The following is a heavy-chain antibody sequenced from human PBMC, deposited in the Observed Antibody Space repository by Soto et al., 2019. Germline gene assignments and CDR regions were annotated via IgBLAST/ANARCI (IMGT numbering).Heavy chain of an antibody. J-gene: IGHJ4*02. CDR2: INDSGST. D-gene: IGHD1-20*01. CDR1: GWSFSGSC. Sequence: WGTLSLTYAASGWSFSGSCWNWIRQPPGKGLEWIGGINDSGSTNYNPSINSRVTISVDTSKDQFSLKLSSVTAADTAVYYCARVMLLGITGTHFDYWGQGTLVTVSS. CDR3: ARVMLLGITGTHFDY. V-gene: IGHV4-34*01.